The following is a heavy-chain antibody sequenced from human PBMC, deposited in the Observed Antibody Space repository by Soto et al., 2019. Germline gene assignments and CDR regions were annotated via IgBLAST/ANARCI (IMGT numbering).Heavy chain of an antibody. Sequence: EVQLLESGGGLVQPGGSLRLSCAASGFTFNSYAMSWVRQAPGWGLEWVSSISGSGGSTYYADSVKGRFTISRDNSKNTLYLQMNSLRAEDTAVYYCAKDQVYGGNSGNWFDPWGQGTLVTVSS. CDR2: ISGSGGST. CDR1: GFTFNSYA. V-gene: IGHV3-23*01. CDR3: AKDQVYGGNSGNWFDP. J-gene: IGHJ5*02. D-gene: IGHD2-21*02.